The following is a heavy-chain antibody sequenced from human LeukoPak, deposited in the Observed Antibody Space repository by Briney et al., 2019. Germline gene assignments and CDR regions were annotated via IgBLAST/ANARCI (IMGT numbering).Heavy chain of an antibody. CDR1: GLNCSSYS. V-gene: IGHV3-48*04. CDR3: ASSLGAAFDY. CDR2: ISSSSSTI. Sequence: PGGTLRRCCAASGLNCSSYSMNWVRKAPGKGLEWVSYISSSSSTIYYADSVKGRFTISRDNAKNSLYLQMNSLRAEDTAVYYCASSLGAAFDYWGQGTLVTVSS. J-gene: IGHJ4*02. D-gene: IGHD1-26*01.